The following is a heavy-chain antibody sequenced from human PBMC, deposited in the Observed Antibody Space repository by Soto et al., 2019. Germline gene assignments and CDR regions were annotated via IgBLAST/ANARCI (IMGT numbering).Heavy chain of an antibody. Sequence: SETLSLTCTVSGGSISSGGYYWSWIRQHPGKGLEWIGYIYYSGSTYYNPSLKSRVTISVDTSKNQFSLKLSSVTAAGTAVYYCASTGIAAAGTGWFDHWGQGTLVTVSS. V-gene: IGHV4-31*03. CDR3: ASTGIAAAGTGWFDH. CDR2: IYYSGST. CDR1: GGSISSGGYY. D-gene: IGHD6-13*01. J-gene: IGHJ5*02.